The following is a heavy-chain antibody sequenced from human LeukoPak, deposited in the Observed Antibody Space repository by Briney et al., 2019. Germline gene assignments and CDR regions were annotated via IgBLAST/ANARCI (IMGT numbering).Heavy chain of an antibody. V-gene: IGHV3-23*01. CDR3: TKISSSGGHFDY. CDR1: GFTFSSYA. D-gene: IGHD3-10*01. Sequence: GGSLRLSCAASGFTFSSYAMSWVRQAPGKGLEWVSAITGSGGTTYNADSMKGRFTISRDNSKNTLYLQMSSLRAEDTALYYCTKISSSGGHFDYWGQGTLVTVSS. CDR2: ITGSGGTT. J-gene: IGHJ4*02.